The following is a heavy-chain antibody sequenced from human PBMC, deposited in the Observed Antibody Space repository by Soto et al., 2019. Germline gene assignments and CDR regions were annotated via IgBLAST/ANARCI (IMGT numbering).Heavy chain of an antibody. CDR2: IYYSGST. Sequence: QLQLQESGPGLVKPSETLSLTCTVSGGSISSSSYYWGWIRQPPGKGLEWIGSIYYSGSTYYNPSLKSRVTISADTSKHQCARKLSSVTAADTAVYYCARHARWGYSGYDGGYWGQGTLVTVSS. CDR3: ARHARWGYSGYDGGY. D-gene: IGHD5-12*01. V-gene: IGHV4-39*01. J-gene: IGHJ4*02. CDR1: GGSISSSSYY.